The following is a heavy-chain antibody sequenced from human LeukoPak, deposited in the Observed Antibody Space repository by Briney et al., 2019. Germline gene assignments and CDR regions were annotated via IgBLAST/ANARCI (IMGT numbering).Heavy chain of an antibody. J-gene: IGHJ6*02. CDR3: AREDGIAVAGTDYYCGMDV. CDR2: INSDGSST. CDR1: GFTFSSYW. Sequence: GGSLRLSCAASGFTFSSYWMHWVRQAPGKGLVWVSRINSDGSSTSYADSVKGRFTISRDNAKNTLYLQMNSLRAEDTAVYYCAREDGIAVAGTDYYCGMDVWGQGTTVTVSS. V-gene: IGHV3-74*01. D-gene: IGHD6-19*01.